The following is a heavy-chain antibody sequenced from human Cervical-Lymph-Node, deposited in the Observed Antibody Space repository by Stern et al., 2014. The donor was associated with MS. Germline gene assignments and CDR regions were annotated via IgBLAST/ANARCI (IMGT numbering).Heavy chain of an antibody. CDR2: IYTSGSP. CDR1: GGSVSGYY. V-gene: IGHV4-4*07. Sequence: QLQLQESGPGLVKPSETLSLTCTVSGGSVSGYYWSWIRQAPGKQLEYIGRIYTSGSPDYNPSLKSRVSMSVDPSRNQFSLKLSSVTAADTAVYFCARVLPAPRTIDYWGQGTLVTVSS. D-gene: IGHD2-2*01. J-gene: IGHJ4*02. CDR3: ARVLPAPRTIDY.